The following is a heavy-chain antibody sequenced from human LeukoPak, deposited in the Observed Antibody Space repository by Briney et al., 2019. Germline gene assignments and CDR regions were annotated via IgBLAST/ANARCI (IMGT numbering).Heavy chain of an antibody. Sequence: ASVKVSCKASGYTFTGYYMHWVRQAPGQGLELMGWINPNSGGTNYAQKFQGRVTMTRDTSISTAYMELSRLRSDDTAVYYCAKDYYYGSGSTPPRLDYWGQGTLVTVSS. CDR3: AKDYYYGSGSTPPRLDY. CDR1: GYTFTGYY. D-gene: IGHD3-10*01. CDR2: INPNSGGT. J-gene: IGHJ4*02. V-gene: IGHV1-2*02.